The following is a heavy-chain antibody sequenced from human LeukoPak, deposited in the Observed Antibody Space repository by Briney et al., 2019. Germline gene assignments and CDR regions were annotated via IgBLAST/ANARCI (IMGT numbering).Heavy chain of an antibody. V-gene: IGHV3-23*01. D-gene: IGHD3-9*01. Sequence: GGSLRLSCAASGFTFSSYAMSWVRQAPGKGLEWVSAISGSDGTSHYADSVKGRFTISRDNSKNTLYLQVNSLRAEDTAVYYCAKWGDYDILTGYYVPDYWGQGTLVTVSS. CDR3: AKWGDYDILTGYYVPDY. CDR2: ISGSDGTS. CDR1: GFTFSSYA. J-gene: IGHJ4*02.